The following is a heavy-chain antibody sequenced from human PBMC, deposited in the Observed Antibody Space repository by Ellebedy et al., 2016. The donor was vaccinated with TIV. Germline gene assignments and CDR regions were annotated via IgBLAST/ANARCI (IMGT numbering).Heavy chain of an antibody. CDR3: AREPYSGYDLGIFHFDS. CDR1: GGTVSSYG. V-gene: IGHV1-69*04. D-gene: IGHD5-12*01. Sequence: ASVKVSCKASGGTVSSYGFSWVRQAPGQGLEWMGRIVPILGMINYAQKFQGRVTITADQSTTTAYMEVRSLRSDDTGVYYCAREPYSGYDLGIFHFDSWGQGTLVTVSS. CDR2: IVPILGMI. J-gene: IGHJ4*02.